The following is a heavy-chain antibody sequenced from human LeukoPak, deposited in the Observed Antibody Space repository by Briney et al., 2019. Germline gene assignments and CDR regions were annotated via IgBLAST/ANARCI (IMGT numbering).Heavy chain of an antibody. Sequence: VASVKVSCKASGYTFTSYAMNWVRQAPGQGLEWMGWINTNTGNPTYAQGFTGRFVFSLDTSVSTAYLQISSLKAEDTAVYYCARTPSCGGDCYPDYWGQGTLVTVSS. V-gene: IGHV7-4-1*02. CDR1: GYTFTSYA. CDR2: INTNTGNP. J-gene: IGHJ4*02. CDR3: ARTPSCGGDCYPDY. D-gene: IGHD2-21*02.